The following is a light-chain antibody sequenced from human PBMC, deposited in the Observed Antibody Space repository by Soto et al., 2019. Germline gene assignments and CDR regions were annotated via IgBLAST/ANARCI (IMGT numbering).Light chain of an antibody. CDR3: QQYDNLSVT. CDR2: DAS. CDR1: QDISNY. Sequence: DLQMTQSPSSLSASVGVRVTITCQASQDISNYLNWYQQKPGKAPKLLIYDASNLETGVPSRFSGSGSGTDFSFTISSLQPEDIATYYCQQYDNLSVTFGGGTKVEIK. V-gene: IGKV1-33*01. J-gene: IGKJ4*01.